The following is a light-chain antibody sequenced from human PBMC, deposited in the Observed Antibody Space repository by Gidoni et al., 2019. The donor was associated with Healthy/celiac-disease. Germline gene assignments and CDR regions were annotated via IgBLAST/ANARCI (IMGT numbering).Light chain of an antibody. V-gene: IGKV3-20*01. Sequence: EIVLTQSPGTLSLSPGERATLPCRASQSVSSSYLAWYQQKPGQAPRLLIYGASSRATGIPDRFSGSGSGTDFTLTISRLEPEDLAVYYCQQYGSSPMYTFGQGTKLEIK. J-gene: IGKJ2*01. CDR1: QSVSSSY. CDR2: GAS. CDR3: QQYGSSPMYT.